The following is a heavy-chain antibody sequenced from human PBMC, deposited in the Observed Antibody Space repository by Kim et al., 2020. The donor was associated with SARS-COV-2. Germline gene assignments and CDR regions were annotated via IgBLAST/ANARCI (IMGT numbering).Heavy chain of an antibody. J-gene: IGHJ6*02. CDR3: ARDCDYYDILTGYYLHYYYGMDV. D-gene: IGHD3-9*01. V-gene: IGHV3-33*01. Sequence: GGSLRLSCAASGFTFSSYGMHWVRQAPGKGLEWVAVIWYDGSNKYYADSVKGRFTISRDNSKNTLYLQMNSLRAEDTAVYYCARDCDYYDILTGYYLHYYYGMDVWGQGTTVTVSS. CDR2: IWYDGSNK. CDR1: GFTFSSYG.